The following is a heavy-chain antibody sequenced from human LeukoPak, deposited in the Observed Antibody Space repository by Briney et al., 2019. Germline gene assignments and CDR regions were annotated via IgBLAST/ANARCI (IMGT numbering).Heavy chain of an antibody. CDR3: ARGSGYYAFDY. Sequence: GGSLRLSCAASGFTFSSYWMHWVRQAPGKGLVWVSRINSDGSSTSYADSVKRRFTISRDNAKNTLYLQMNSLRAEDTAVYYCARGSGYYAFDYWGQGTLVTVSS. CDR2: INSDGSST. V-gene: IGHV3-74*01. CDR1: GFTFSSYW. D-gene: IGHD3-22*01. J-gene: IGHJ4*02.